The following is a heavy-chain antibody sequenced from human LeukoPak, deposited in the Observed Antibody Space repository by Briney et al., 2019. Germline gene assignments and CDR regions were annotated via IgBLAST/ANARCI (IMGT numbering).Heavy chain of an antibody. J-gene: IGHJ4*02. V-gene: IGHV4-4*07. CDR3: ARGAPSDY. CDR1: GGSMTVGSISTYS. CDR2: IYTSGTT. Sequence: PSETLSLTCTVSGGSMTVGSISTYSWSWVREAAGKGLEWIGGIYTSGTTNYNPSLKSRVTMSIDTSKNQFSLKLNSVTAADTAVYYCARGAPSDYWGQGTLVTVSS.